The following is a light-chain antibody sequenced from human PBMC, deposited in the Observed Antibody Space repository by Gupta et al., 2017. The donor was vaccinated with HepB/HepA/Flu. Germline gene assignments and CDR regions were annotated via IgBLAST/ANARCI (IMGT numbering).Light chain of an antibody. Sequence: QSVLTQPSSASGTPGQRVTISCSGSSSNIGGSTLTWYRQFPGTAPKLLIYTNNQRPSGVPDRFSGSKSGTSASLAIXGXQSEDEXNYYCAYWDDSLNGVVLGGGTKLT. CDR3: AYWDDSLNGVV. V-gene: IGLV1-44*01. CDR2: TNN. CDR1: SSNIGGST. J-gene: IGLJ2*01.